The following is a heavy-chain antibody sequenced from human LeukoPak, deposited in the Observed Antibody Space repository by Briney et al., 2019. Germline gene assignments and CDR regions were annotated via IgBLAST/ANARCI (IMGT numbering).Heavy chain of an antibody. V-gene: IGHV3-23*01. D-gene: IGHD1-1*01. CDR3: AKDGWSTTGTTNFDY. CDR2: VSGSGGNT. CDR1: GFSFSSYG. J-gene: IGHJ4*02. Sequence: PGGSLRLSCAASGFSFSSYGMSWVRQAPGKGLEWVSGVSGSGGNTYYADSVKGRFTISRDNSKNTLYLQMNSLRVEDTAVYYCAKDGWSTTGTTNFDYWGQGTLVTVSS.